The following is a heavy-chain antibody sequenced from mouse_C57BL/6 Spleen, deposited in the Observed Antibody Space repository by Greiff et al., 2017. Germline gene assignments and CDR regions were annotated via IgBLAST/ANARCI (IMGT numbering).Heavy chain of an antibody. CDR2: ILPGSGST. CDR1: GYTFTGYW. J-gene: IGHJ4*01. CDR3: ARWDITTVVATDAMDY. V-gene: IGHV1-9*01. D-gene: IGHD1-1*01. Sequence: QVQLKESGAELMKPGASVKLSCKATGYTFTGYWIEWVKQRPGHGLEWIGEILPGSGSTNYNEKFKGKATFTADTSSNTAYMQLSSLTTEDSAIYYCARWDITTVVATDAMDYWGQGTSVTVSS.